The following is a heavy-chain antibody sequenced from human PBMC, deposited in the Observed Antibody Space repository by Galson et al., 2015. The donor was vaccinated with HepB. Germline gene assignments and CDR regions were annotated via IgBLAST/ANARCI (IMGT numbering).Heavy chain of an antibody. D-gene: IGHD3-3*01. V-gene: IGHV3-7*03. Sequence: SLRLSCAASGFTFSSYWMSWVRQAPGKGLERVANIKQDGSEKYYVDSVKGRFTISRDNAKNSLYLQMNSLRAEDTAVYYCARDQASDYDFWSGYYRRWGHDYWGQGTLVTVSS. CDR3: ARDQASDYDFWSGYYRRWGHDY. CDR2: IKQDGSEK. CDR1: GFTFSSYW. J-gene: IGHJ4*02.